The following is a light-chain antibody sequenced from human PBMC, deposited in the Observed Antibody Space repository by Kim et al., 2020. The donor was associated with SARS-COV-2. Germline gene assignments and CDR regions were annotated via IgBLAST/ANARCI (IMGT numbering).Light chain of an antibody. Sequence: GQVVTISGWGSSSNIGNYYVSWYQQFPGTAPRLLIYDNHERPSGIPDRFAGSKAGTTATLGITGLQTGDEADYYCGAWDTSLSIVVFGGGTQLTVL. CDR3: GAWDTSLSIVV. CDR1: SSNIGNYY. J-gene: IGLJ2*01. V-gene: IGLV1-51*01. CDR2: DNH.